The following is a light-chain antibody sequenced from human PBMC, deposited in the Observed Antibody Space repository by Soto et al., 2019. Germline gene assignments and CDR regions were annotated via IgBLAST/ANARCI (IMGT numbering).Light chain of an antibody. CDR3: QHYNTWLWT. Sequence: EIVMTQSPDTLSVSPGERATLSCRASQSVNRKVAWYQQKPGQAPRLLVYDTSTRATGIPARFSGSGSGTEYTFTIDSLQSEDFGVYYCQHYNTWLWTFGQGTKVEIK. CDR2: DTS. CDR1: QSVNRK. V-gene: IGKV3-15*01. J-gene: IGKJ1*01.